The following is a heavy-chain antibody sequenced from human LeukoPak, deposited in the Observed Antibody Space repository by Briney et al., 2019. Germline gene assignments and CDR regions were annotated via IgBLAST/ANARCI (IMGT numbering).Heavy chain of an antibody. D-gene: IGHD6-13*01. Sequence: GGSLRLPCAASGFTFSSYWMSWVRQAPGKGLEWVANIKQDGSEKYYVDSVKGRFTISRDNAKNSLYLQMNSLRAEDTAVYYCTISSSRNHFDYWGQGTLVTVSS. CDR2: IKQDGSEK. V-gene: IGHV3-7*01. CDR1: GFTFSSYW. CDR3: TISSSRNHFDY. J-gene: IGHJ4*02.